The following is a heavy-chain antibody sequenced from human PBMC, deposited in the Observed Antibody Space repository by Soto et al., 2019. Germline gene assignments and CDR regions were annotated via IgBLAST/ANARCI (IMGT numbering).Heavy chain of an antibody. V-gene: IGHV2-5*02. D-gene: IGHD3-16*01. Sequence: QITLKESGPTLVDPTQTLTLICSFSGFSLSTYRVGVAWIRQPPGKALEWLAIIYWDDDRRYSPSLKTRLAITKDTSKNQVVLTMTNLDPGDTATYYCAHIMITYGGVSALDAFDIWGQGTMVTVSS. CDR1: GFSLSTYRVG. J-gene: IGHJ3*02. CDR2: IYWDDDR. CDR3: AHIMITYGGVSALDAFDI.